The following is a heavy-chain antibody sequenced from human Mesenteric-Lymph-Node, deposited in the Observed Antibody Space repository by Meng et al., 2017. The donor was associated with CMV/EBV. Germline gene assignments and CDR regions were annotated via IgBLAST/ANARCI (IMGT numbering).Heavy chain of an antibody. D-gene: IGHD3-10*01. CDR1: GFTFTDAW. Sequence: SCATSGFTFTDAWMNWVRLAPGKGLEWIGRIKSNADGGTREYASPVKGRFTISRDDSKRSLFLQMNSLKIEDTAVYFCTSHYGSGGHWGRGTQVTVSS. CDR3: TSHYGSGGH. V-gene: IGHV3-15*01. CDR2: IKSNADGGTR. J-gene: IGHJ4*02.